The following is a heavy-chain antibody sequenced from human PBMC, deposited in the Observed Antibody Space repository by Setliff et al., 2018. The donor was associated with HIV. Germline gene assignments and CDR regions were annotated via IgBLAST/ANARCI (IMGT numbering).Heavy chain of an antibody. D-gene: IGHD3-10*01. Sequence: SETLSLTCTVSGDSISTYCWIWIRQPPGKGLEWIGNIYTSGSTNYNPSLKSRVTISVDTSKNQFSLKLKSVTAADTAVYYCATSPAGEILGSRPFYFDYWGQGTLVTVSS. V-gene: IGHV4-4*09. CDR2: IYTSGST. CDR3: ATSPAGEILGSRPFYFDY. CDR1: GDSISTYC. J-gene: IGHJ4*02.